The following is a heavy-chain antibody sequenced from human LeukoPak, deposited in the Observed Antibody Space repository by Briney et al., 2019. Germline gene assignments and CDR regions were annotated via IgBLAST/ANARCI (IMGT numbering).Heavy chain of an antibody. J-gene: IGHJ3*02. V-gene: IGHV4-34*01. CDR1: GGSFSGYY. CDR3: ARFGIERKVVITKAAFDI. CDR2: INHSGST. D-gene: IGHD3-22*01. Sequence: SETLSLTCAVYGGSFSGYYWSWIRQPPGKGLEWIGEINHSGSTNYNPSLKSRVTISVDTSKNQFSLKLSSVTAADTAVYYCARFGIERKVVITKAAFDIWGQGTMVTVSS.